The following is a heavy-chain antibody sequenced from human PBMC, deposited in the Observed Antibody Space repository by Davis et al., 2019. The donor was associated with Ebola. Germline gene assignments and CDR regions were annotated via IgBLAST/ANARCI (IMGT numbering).Heavy chain of an antibody. CDR1: GYTFTSYG. Sequence: APVKVSCKASGYTFTSYGISWVRQAPGQGLEWMGWISAYNGNTNYAQKLQGRVTMTTDTSTSTAYMELRSLRSDDTAVYYCAREEDSSGYYPDAFDIWGQGTMVTVSS. CDR3: AREEDSSGYYPDAFDI. CDR2: ISAYNGNT. V-gene: IGHV1-18*04. D-gene: IGHD3-22*01. J-gene: IGHJ3*02.